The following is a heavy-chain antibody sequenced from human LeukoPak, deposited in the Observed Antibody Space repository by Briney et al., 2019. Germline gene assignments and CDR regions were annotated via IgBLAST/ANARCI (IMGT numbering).Heavy chain of an antibody. CDR2: INVSGGST. CDR3: AKGPKTYYSGGSCYPDY. D-gene: IGHD2-15*01. Sequence: GGSLRLSCAASGFTFSNYAMSWVRQAPGKGLEWVSGINVSGGSTFYADSVRGRFTISRDNSKNTLYLQMNSLRAEDTAVYYCAKGPKTYYSGGSCYPDYWGQGTLVTVSS. CDR1: GFTFSNYA. V-gene: IGHV3-23*01. J-gene: IGHJ4*02.